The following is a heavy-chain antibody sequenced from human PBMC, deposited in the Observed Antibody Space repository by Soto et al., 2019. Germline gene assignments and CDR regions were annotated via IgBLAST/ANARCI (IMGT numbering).Heavy chain of an antibody. J-gene: IGHJ4*02. Sequence: QVQLVQSGAEVKKPGASVKVSCKASGYTFSSYDINWVRQDTGQGLEWMGWLNPNSGDTGYAQKFQGRVTLTRNTSINTAYIELISLTSDDTAVYYCATSGGGWYLYWGQGTLVTVSS. CDR2: LNPNSGDT. V-gene: IGHV1-8*01. CDR1: GYTFSSYD. CDR3: ATSGGGWYLY. D-gene: IGHD6-19*01.